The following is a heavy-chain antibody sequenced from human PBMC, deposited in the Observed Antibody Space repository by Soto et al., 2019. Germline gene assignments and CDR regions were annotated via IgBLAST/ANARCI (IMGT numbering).Heavy chain of an antibody. CDR2: INHSGSS. CDR3: ARMAGPWYFDL. V-gene: IGHV4-34*01. CDR1: GGSFSGFY. Sequence: SETLSLSCAVHGGSFSGFYWTWIRQPPGKGLEWIGEINHSGSSNYNPPLKSRVTMSLDTSRNQFSLSLNSVTAADTAVYYCARMAGPWYFDLWGRGTLVTVSS. J-gene: IGHJ2*01.